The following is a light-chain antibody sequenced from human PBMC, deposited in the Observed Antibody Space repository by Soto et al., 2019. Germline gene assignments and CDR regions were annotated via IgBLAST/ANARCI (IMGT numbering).Light chain of an antibody. CDR3: SSKRGRNSYV. V-gene: IGLV2-8*01. CDR2: EVS. Sequence: SALTQPTSAPGSPGQSVTISWTGTSSDVGAYNYVSWYQQHPGKAPKLMIYEVSKRPSGLPDRCSGSMSGNTASLSVSGLQTEDEADYYCSSKRGRNSYVFGTGTKLTVL. J-gene: IGLJ1*01. CDR1: SSDVGAYNY.